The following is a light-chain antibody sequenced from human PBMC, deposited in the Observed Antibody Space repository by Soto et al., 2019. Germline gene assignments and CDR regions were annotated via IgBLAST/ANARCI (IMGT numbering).Light chain of an antibody. Sequence: QSALTQPRSVSGSPGQSVTISCTGTSSDIGDSNYVSWYQQHPGKAPKLLIYGVTRRPSGVPDRFSGSKSGNTASLTISGLQAEDEADYFCCSYAGSYTLVFGGGTKLTVL. CDR3: CSYAGSYTLV. CDR2: GVT. V-gene: IGLV2-11*01. J-gene: IGLJ2*01. CDR1: SSDIGDSNY.